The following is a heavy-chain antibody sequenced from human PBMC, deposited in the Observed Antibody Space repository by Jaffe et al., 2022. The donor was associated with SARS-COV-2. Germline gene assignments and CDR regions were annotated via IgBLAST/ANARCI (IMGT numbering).Heavy chain of an antibody. V-gene: IGHV4-34*02. Sequence: QVQLQQWGAGLLKPSETLSLTCAVYGGSFSTYYWSWIRQPPGKGLEWVGEINHSGGTNYNPSLKSRVTISMDTSKNQFSLKLTFVTAADTAVYYCARTQRRARGYTTGYYYGMDVWGQGTTVTVSS. J-gene: IGHJ6*02. CDR1: GGSFSTYY. D-gene: IGHD4-4*01. CDR3: ARTQRRARGYTTGYYYGMDV. CDR2: INHSGGT.